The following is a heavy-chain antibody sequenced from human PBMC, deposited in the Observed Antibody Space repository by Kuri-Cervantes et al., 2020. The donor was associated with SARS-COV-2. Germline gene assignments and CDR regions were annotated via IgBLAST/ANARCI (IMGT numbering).Heavy chain of an antibody. J-gene: IGHJ4*02. Sequence: ESLKISCAASGFTVSSNYMSWIRQPPGKGLEWIGYIYYSGSTNYNPSLKSRVTISVDTPKNQFSLKLSSVTAADTAVYYCARDERAGVVDWGQGTLVTISS. CDR2: IYYSGST. D-gene: IGHD3-10*01. CDR1: GFTVSSNY. V-gene: IGHV4-59*02. CDR3: ARDERAGVVD.